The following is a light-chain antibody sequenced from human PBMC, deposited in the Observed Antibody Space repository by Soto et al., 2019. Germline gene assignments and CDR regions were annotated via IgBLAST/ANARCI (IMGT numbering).Light chain of an antibody. CDR1: QSVTRD. CDR3: QQRSNWPRT. Sequence: EIVMTQSPDTLSVSPGEISTLSCRASQSVTRDLAWYQQKPGPAPRLLLYDASNRATGIPARFSGRGAGTDFTLTISSLEPEDFAVYYCQQRSNWPRTFGQGTKVDIK. J-gene: IGKJ1*01. V-gene: IGKV3-11*01. CDR2: DAS.